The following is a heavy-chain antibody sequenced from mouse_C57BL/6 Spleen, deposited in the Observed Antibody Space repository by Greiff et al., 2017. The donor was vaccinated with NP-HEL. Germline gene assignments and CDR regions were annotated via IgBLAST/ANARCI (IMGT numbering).Heavy chain of an antibody. CDR2: IYPGDGDT. CDR1: CSAFSSSW. CDR3: ARERYYGSSFDY. D-gene: IGHD1-1*01. J-gene: IGHJ2*01. V-gene: IGHV1-82*01. Sequence: VQLQQSGPELVKPGASVKISCKASCSAFSSSWLTWLTQRPGKGLEWIGRIYPGDGDTNYNGKFKGKATLTADKSSSTAYMQLSSLTSEDSAVYFCARERYYGSSFDYWGQGTTLTVSS.